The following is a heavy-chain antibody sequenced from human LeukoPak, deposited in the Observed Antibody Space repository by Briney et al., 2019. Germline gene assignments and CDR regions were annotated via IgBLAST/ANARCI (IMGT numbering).Heavy chain of an antibody. J-gene: IGHJ3*01. V-gene: IGHV4-59*08. Sequence: PSERLSLACTVSGDSINNYYWSWIRQPPGKGLEWIGYIYYSGSTNYKPSLKSRVTISVDTSKNQISLNLRSVTAADTAVYYCARHSGRSNAFHFLGQGTRVTVSS. CDR1: GDSINNYY. CDR2: IYYSGST. CDR3: ARHSGRSNAFHF. D-gene: IGHD6-25*01.